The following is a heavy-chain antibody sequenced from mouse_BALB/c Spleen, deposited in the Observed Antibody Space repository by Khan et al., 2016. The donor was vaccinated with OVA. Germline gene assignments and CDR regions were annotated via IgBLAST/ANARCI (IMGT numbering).Heavy chain of an antibody. D-gene: IGHD2-3*01. CDR3: ARDGSRYNYAMDY. CDR2: ISSSGST. CDR1: GYSITSDYA. Sequence: EEQLVESGPGLVKPSQSLSLTCTVTGYSITSDYAWNWIRQFPGNKLEWMGYISSSGSTNYNPALKSRISITRDTSKNQFFLQLNSVTTEDTATYYCARDGSRYNYAMDYWGQGTSVTVSS. J-gene: IGHJ4*01. V-gene: IGHV3-2*02.